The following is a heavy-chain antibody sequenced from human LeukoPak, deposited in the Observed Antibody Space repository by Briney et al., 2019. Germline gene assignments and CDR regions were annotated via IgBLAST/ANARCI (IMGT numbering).Heavy chain of an antibody. CDR1: GYTFTGYF. J-gene: IGHJ3*02. CDR2: INPNSGGT. D-gene: IGHD2-2*02. Sequence: GASVKVSCKTSGYTFTGYFMHWVRQAPGHGLEWMGWINPNSGGTKYAQRFQGRVTMTRDTSISTAYMELSSLRSDDAAVYYCAREGGYCSSSACYTSDAFDIWGQGTMVTVSS. V-gene: IGHV1-2*02. CDR3: AREGGYCSSSACYTSDAFDI.